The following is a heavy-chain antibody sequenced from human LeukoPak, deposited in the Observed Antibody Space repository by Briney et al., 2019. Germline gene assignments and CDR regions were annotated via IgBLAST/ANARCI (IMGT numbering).Heavy chain of an antibody. Sequence: SETLSLTCTVSGGSISSYYWSWIRQPPGKRLEWIGYIYYSGSTNYNPSLKSRVTISVDTSKNQFSLKLSSVTAADTAVYYCARAVGFLEWLPRMGGYYYYYMDVWGKGTTVTVSS. CDR3: ARAVGFLEWLPRMGGYYYYYMDV. V-gene: IGHV4-59*01. D-gene: IGHD3-3*02. J-gene: IGHJ6*03. CDR2: IYYSGST. CDR1: GGSISSYY.